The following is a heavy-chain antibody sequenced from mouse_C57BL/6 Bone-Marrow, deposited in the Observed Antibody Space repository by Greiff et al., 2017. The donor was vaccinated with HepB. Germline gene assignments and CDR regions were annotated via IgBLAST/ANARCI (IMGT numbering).Heavy chain of an antibody. CDR1: GYTFTDYN. V-gene: IGHV1-18*01. D-gene: IGHD1-1*01. CDR2: INPNNGGT. Sequence: VQLQQSGPELVKPGASVKIPCKASGYTFTDYNMDWVKQSHGKSLEWIGDINPNNGGTIYNQKFKGKATLTVDKSSSTAYMELRSLTSEDTAVYYCARPLYYWYFDVWGTGTTVTVSS. J-gene: IGHJ1*03. CDR3: ARPLYYWYFDV.